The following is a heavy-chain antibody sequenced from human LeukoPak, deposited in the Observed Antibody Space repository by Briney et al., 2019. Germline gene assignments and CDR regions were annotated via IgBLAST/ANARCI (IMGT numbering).Heavy chain of an antibody. D-gene: IGHD3-10*01. V-gene: IGHV4-39*01. CDR2: IYYSGNT. J-gene: IGHJ4*02. CDR1: GGSISSSSYY. CDR3: ARRGGPAYYYGSGRYDY. Sequence: PSETLSLTCTVSGGSISSSSYYWGWIRQPPGKGLEWIGSIYYSGNTHYNPSLKSRVTISVDTSENQFSLKLSSVTAADTAVYYCARRGGPAYYYGSGRYDYWGQGTRVTVSS.